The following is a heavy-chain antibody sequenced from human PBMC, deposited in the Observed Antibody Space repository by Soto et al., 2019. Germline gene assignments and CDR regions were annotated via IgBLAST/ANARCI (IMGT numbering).Heavy chain of an antibody. D-gene: IGHD2-15*01. V-gene: IGHV4-59*01. CDR1: GGSISNYY. Sequence: PSETLSLTCAVSGGSISNYYWSWIRQPPEKGLEWIGYLYNSGSTNYNPSLKSRVSISVDTSQNQFSLKLTSVTAADTAVYYCARRHRLCSGGGSYLFDYWGQGKMVTVSS. CDR3: ARRHRLCSGGGSYLFDY. CDR2: LYNSGST. J-gene: IGHJ4*02.